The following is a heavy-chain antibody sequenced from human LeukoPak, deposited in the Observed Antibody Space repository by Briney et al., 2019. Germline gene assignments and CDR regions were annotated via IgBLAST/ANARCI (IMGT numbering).Heavy chain of an antibody. D-gene: IGHD3-3*01. J-gene: IGHJ6*03. CDR2: MNPNSGNT. CDR3: ARGLWGDFWSGDYYYYYMDV. V-gene: IGHV1-8*03. Sequence: ASVKVSCKASGYTFTSYDINWVRQATGQGLEWMGWMNPNSGNTGYAQKFQGRVTITRNTSISTAYMELSSLRSEDTAVYYRARGLWGDFWSGDYYYYYMDVWGKGTTVTVSS. CDR1: GYTFTSYD.